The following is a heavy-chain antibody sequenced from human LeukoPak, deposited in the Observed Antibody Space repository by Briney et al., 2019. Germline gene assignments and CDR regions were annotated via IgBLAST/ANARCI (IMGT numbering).Heavy chain of an antibody. J-gene: IGHJ4*02. CDR2: ISGSGGST. CDR3: AKVGILRYFDWLSLDY. D-gene: IGHD3-9*01. V-gene: IGHV3-23*01. CDR1: GFTFSSYA. Sequence: GGSLRLSCAASGFTFSSYAMSWVRQAPGQGLEWVSAISGSGGSTYYADSVKGRFTISRDNSKNTLYLQMNSLRAEDTAVYYCAKVGILRYFDWLSLDYWGQGTLVTVSS.